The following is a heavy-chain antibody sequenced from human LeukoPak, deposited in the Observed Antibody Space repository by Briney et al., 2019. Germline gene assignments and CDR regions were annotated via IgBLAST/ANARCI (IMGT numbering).Heavy chain of an antibody. D-gene: IGHD2-2*01. CDR1: GFTFSSYW. Sequence: GGSLRLSFAASGFTFSSYWMSWVRQAPGKGLEWVANIKQDGSEKYYVDSVKGRFTISRDNAKNSPYLQMNSLRAEDTAVYYCAKAGGRRVVPAAPAGHYYYMDVWGKVTTVTVSS. CDR3: AKAGGRRVVPAAPAGHYYYMDV. V-gene: IGHV3-7*01. J-gene: IGHJ6*03. CDR2: IKQDGSEK.